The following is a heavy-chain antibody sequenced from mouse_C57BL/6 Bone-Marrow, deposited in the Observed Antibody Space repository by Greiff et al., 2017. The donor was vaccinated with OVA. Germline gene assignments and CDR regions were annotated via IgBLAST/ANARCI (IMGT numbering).Heavy chain of an antibody. CDR2: ISYSGST. CDR3: ARDDGYYLFAY. Sequence: EVKLVESGPGLVKPSQSLSLTCTVTGYSITSGYDWHWIRPFPGNKLEWMGYISYSGSTNYNPSLKSRISITHDTSKNHFFLKLNSVTTEDTATYYCARDDGYYLFAYWGQGTLVTVSA. D-gene: IGHD2-3*01. CDR1: GYSITSGYD. J-gene: IGHJ3*01. V-gene: IGHV3-1*01.